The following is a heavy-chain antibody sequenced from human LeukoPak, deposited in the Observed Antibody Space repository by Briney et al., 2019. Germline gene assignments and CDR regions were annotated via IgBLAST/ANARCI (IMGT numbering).Heavy chain of an antibody. Sequence: GGSLRLSCVASGFPFSIFGMHWVRQAPGKGLEWVAVISFDGSDKYYADSVKGRFTISRDNSKNTLYLQMNNLRAEDTAVYYCAKGDKQQGDYFDYWGQGTLVTVSS. CDR1: GFPFSIFG. V-gene: IGHV3-30*18. CDR3: AKGDKQQGDYFDY. J-gene: IGHJ4*02. D-gene: IGHD5-18*01. CDR2: ISFDGSDK.